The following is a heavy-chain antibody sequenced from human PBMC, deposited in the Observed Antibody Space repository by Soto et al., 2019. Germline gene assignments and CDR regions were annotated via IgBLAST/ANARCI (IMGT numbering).Heavy chain of an antibody. Sequence: QVQLQESGPGLVKPSQTLSLTCTVSGGSISSGDYYWSWIRQPPGKGLEWIGYIYYSGSTYYNPSLKSRVTISVGTSKNQFSLKLSSVTAADTAVYYCAREVVYYYDSSGYSPFDYWGQGTLVTVSS. J-gene: IGHJ4*02. CDR1: GGSISSGDYY. CDR3: AREVVYYYDSSGYSPFDY. V-gene: IGHV4-30-4*01. D-gene: IGHD3-22*01. CDR2: IYYSGST.